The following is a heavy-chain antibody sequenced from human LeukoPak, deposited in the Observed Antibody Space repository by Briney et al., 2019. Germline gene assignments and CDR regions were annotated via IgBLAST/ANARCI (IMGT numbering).Heavy chain of an antibody. CDR3: ARARSSGHRAYFQH. CDR2: IYYSGST. J-gene: IGHJ1*01. D-gene: IGHD3-22*01. V-gene: IGHV4-59*12. Sequence: SETLSLTCTVSGGSISSYYWSWIRQPPGKGLEWIGYIYYSGSTNYNPSLKSRVTISVDTSKNQFSLKLSSATAADTAVYYCARARSSGHRAYFQHWGQGTLVTVSS. CDR1: GGSISSYY.